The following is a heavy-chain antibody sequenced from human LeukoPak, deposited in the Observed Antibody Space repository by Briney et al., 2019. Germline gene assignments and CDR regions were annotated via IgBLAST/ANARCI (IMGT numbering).Heavy chain of an antibody. CDR1: GFTFSNAW. D-gene: IGHD6-13*01. Sequence: RSGGSLRLSCAASGFTFSNAWMSWVRQAPGKGLEWVGRIKSKTDGGTTDYAAPVKGRFTISRDDSKNTLYLQMNSLKTEDTAVYYCTTEPFSSSWYGDDAFDIWGQGTMVTVSS. V-gene: IGHV3-15*01. J-gene: IGHJ3*02. CDR3: TTEPFSSSWYGDDAFDI. CDR2: IKSKTDGGTT.